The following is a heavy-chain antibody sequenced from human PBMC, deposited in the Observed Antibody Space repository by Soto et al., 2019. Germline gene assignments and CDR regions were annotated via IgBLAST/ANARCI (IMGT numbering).Heavy chain of an antibody. Sequence: QVQLQESGPGLVKPSETLSLACTVSGAPITNFYWSWIRQSAGKGLEWIGRIYTRGTTDYHPSLKSRVTVSIDMSKNHVSLELTSVTAADTALYFCARGGTYFFDAWGQGTLVTVSS. J-gene: IGHJ4*02. V-gene: IGHV4-4*07. CDR2: IYTRGTT. CDR3: ARGGTYFFDA. CDR1: GAPITNFY.